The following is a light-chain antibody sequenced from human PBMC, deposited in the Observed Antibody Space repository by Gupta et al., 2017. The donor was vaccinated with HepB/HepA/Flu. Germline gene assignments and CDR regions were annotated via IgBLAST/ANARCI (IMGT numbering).Light chain of an antibody. CDR2: DAS. J-gene: IGKJ4*01. Sequence: EIVLTQSPATLSLSPGERATLSCRASQSVDTYVTWYQQKPGQAPRLLIYDASNRATGIPARFSGSGSGTDFTLTISSREPEDFAVYYCQRDRNWPPLTFGGGTKVEVK. CDR1: QSVDTY. V-gene: IGKV3-11*01. CDR3: QRDRNWPPLT.